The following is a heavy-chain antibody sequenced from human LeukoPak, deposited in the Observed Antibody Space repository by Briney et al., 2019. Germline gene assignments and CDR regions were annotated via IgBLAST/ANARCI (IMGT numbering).Heavy chain of an antibody. CDR3: AKDLVMFGVVIGAFDI. CDR2: ISNDGNKK. D-gene: IGHD3-3*01. V-gene: IGHV3-30*18. J-gene: IGHJ3*02. Sequence: GRSLRLSCAASGFLFSSYGMHWVRQAPGKGLEWVADISNDGNKKYYADAVTGRFTIPRHNFKNTVYLQMNSLRAEDTDGYYCAKDLVMFGVVIGAFDIWGQGTMVTVSS. CDR1: GFLFSSYG.